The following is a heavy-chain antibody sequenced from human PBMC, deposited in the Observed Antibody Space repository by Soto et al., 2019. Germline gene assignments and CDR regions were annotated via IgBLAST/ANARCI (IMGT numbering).Heavy chain of an antibody. CDR3: ARVDILTVYGCMDV. CDR1: GGSFSGYY. CDR2: INHSGGT. J-gene: IGHJ6*02. D-gene: IGHD3-9*01. V-gene: IGHV4-34*01. Sequence: SETLSLTCAIYGGSFSGYYCTWIRQAPGKGLEWIGEINHSGGTNYNSSLKSRVTISVDTSKNQFSLKLNSVTAADTAVYYCARVDILTVYGCMDVWGQGTTVTVSS.